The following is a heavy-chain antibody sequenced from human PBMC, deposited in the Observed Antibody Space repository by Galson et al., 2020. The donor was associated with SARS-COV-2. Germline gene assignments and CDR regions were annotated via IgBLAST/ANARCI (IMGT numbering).Heavy chain of an antibody. CDR2: IYNDGTGT. CDR1: GFTFSNTW. Sequence: GGSLRLSCAASGFTFSNTWMNWVRQAPGKGLVWVSRIYNDGTGTTYADSMKGRFTISRDNAKNTLYLQMNSLRGEDTALYFCTREAGGYILTGWNDALDIWGQGTMVTVSS. V-gene: IGHV3-74*01. D-gene: IGHD3-9*01. CDR3: TREAGGYILTGWNDALDI. J-gene: IGHJ3*02.